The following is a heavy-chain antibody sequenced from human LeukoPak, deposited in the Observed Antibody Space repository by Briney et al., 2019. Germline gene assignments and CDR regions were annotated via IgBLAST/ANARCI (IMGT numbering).Heavy chain of an antibody. D-gene: IGHD3-22*01. CDR1: GVTFSNYG. J-gene: IGHJ4*02. CDR2: IWYDGSNI. V-gene: IGHV3-33*01. Sequence: GGSLRLSCVASGVTFSNYGMHCVRQAPGRGLEWVAVIWYDGSNIHYADSVKGRFTISRDNSKNTLYLEMNSLRAEDTAVYYCATARNTYDNSGFSALDYRGQGTLVTVAS. CDR3: ATARNTYDNSGFSALDY.